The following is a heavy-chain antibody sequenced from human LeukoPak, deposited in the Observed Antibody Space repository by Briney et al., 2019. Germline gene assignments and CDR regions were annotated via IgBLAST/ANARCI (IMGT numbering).Heavy chain of an antibody. CDR3: ARRYFDY. Sequence: GGSLRLSCTASGFIVSSSYMSWVRQAPGKGLEWVANIKQDGSEKYYVDSVKGRFTISRDNAKNSLFLQMNSLRGEDTAVYYCARRYFDYWGQGTLVTVST. J-gene: IGHJ4*02. CDR2: IKQDGSEK. CDR1: GFIVSSSY. V-gene: IGHV3-7*03.